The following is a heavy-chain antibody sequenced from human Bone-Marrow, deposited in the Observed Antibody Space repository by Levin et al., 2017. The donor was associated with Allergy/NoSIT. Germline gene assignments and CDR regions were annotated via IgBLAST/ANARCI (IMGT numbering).Heavy chain of an antibody. CDR2: INSDGSST. J-gene: IGHJ4*02. CDR1: GFTFSSYW. Sequence: GGSLRLSCAASGFTFSSYWMHWVRQAPGKGLVWVSRINSDGSSTSYADSVKGRFTISRDNAKNTLYLQMNSLRAEDTAVYYCARDLNYDFWSGYYTGFDYWGQGTLVTVSS. D-gene: IGHD3-3*01. V-gene: IGHV3-74*01. CDR3: ARDLNYDFWSGYYTGFDY.